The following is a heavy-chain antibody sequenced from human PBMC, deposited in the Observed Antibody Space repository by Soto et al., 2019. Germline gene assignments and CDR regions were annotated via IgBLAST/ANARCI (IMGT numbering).Heavy chain of an antibody. CDR3: ARDLEFLGYYDSSGYYSFDY. D-gene: IGHD3-22*01. Sequence: SETLSLTCTVSGGSISSYYWSWIRQPAGKGLEWIGRIYTSGSTNYNPSLKSRVTMSVDTSKNQFSLKLSSVTAADTAVYYCARDLEFLGYYDSSGYYSFDYWGQGTLVTVSS. J-gene: IGHJ4*02. CDR1: GGSISSYY. V-gene: IGHV4-4*07. CDR2: IYTSGST.